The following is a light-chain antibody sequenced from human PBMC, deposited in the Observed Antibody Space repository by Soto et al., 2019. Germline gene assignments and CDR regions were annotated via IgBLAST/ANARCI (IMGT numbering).Light chain of an antibody. Sequence: QSALTQPRSVSGSPGQSVTISCTGTNSDVGLFNFVSWYQQYPGKAPKLMIYDVSKRPSGVPDRFSGSKSGNTASLTISGLQADDEADYYCCSYAGSYTKIFGGGTKVTVL. J-gene: IGLJ2*01. CDR3: CSYAGSYTKI. CDR1: NSDVGLFNF. CDR2: DVS. V-gene: IGLV2-11*01.